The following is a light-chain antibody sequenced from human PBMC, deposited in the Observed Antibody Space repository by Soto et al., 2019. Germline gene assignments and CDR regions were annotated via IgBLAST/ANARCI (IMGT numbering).Light chain of an antibody. CDR2: GAS. J-gene: IGKJ1*01. Sequence: EMVMTRSPTTLSVATAERATVCCNSIQSVSSNLAWYQQKPGQAPSLLIYGASTRATCIPARFSGSGSGREFTLAISSLQSEDFAVYYIQHYADLPRRFGQGTKVDIK. CDR1: QSVSSN. V-gene: IGKV3-15*01. CDR3: QHYADLPRR.